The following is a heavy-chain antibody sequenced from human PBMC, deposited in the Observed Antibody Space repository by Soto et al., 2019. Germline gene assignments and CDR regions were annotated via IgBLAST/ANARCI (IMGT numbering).Heavy chain of an antibody. J-gene: IGHJ4*02. CDR2: IYYSGST. CDR1: GGSISSGDYY. CDR3: ARGEEWLVPNFDY. D-gene: IGHD6-19*01. V-gene: IGHV4-30-4*01. Sequence: SETLSLTCTVSGGSISSGDYYWSWIRQPPGKGLEWIGYIYYSGSTYYNPSLKSRVTISVDTSKNQFSLKLSSVTAADTAVYYCARGEEWLVPNFDYWGQGTPVTVSS.